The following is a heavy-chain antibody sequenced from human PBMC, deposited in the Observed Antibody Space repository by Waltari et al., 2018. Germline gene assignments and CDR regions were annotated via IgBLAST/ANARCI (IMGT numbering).Heavy chain of an antibody. CDR1: GYTFTSYG. J-gene: IGHJ6*02. D-gene: IGHD2-2*01. CDR2: ISAYNGKR. Sequence: QVQLVQSGAEVKKPGASVKVSCKASGYTFTSYGIGWVRQAPGKGLEWVGWISAYNGKRYLEPRVQSRLTLTTDSSTTTAYMELTSLTFDDTAVYYCARGGLELGSAYHYNGMDVWGQGTTVIVS. V-gene: IGHV1-18*01. CDR3: ARGGLELGSAYHYNGMDV.